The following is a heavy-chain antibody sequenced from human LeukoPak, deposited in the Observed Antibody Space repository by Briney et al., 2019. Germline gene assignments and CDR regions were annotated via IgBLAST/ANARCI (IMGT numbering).Heavy chain of an antibody. V-gene: IGHV1-69*06. CDR1: GGTFSSYV. CDR2: IIPMFGAV. CDR3: VRDYDISGPQKNFFDY. J-gene: IGHJ4*02. Sequence: SVKVSCKASGGTFSSYVISWVRQAPGQGLQWMGGIIPMFGAVNYAQKFQGRVTITADKSTGTAYMELCSLRSEDTAVYYCVRDYDISGPQKNFFDYWGQGTLVTVSS. D-gene: IGHD3-22*01.